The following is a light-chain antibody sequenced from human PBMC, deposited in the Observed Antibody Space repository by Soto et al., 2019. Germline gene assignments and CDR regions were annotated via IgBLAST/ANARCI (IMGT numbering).Light chain of an antibody. Sequence: QSVLTQPPSVSGAPGQTVTISCAGTSSNIGSNYDVHWYQHLPGTAPKLLIFGYTNRPSGVPDRFSGSKSGTSASLAITGLQSEDEAAYYCSSYTTSSTVVFGTGTKVTVL. J-gene: IGLJ1*01. CDR2: GYT. CDR3: SSYTTSSTVV. CDR1: SSNIGSNYD. V-gene: IGLV1-40*01.